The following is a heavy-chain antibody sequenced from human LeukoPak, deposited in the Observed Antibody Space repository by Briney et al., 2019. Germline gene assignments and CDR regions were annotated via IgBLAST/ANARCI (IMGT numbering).Heavy chain of an antibody. J-gene: IGHJ3*02. CDR3: ARDLYCSSTSCPAYDAFDI. Sequence: KASETLSLTCTVSGGSISSYYWSWIRQPAGKGLEWIGRIYTGGSTNYNPSLKSRVTMSVDTSKNQFSLKVSSVTAADTAVYYCARDLYCSSTSCPAYDAFDIWGQGTMVTVSS. V-gene: IGHV4-4*07. CDR1: GGSISSYY. CDR2: IYTGGST. D-gene: IGHD2-2*01.